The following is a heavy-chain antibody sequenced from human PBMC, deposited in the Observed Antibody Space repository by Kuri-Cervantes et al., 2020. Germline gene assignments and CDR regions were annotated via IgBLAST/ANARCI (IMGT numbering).Heavy chain of an antibody. CDR1: GFTFSSYA. J-gene: IGHJ5*02. CDR2: ISGSGGST. Sequence: GESLKISCAASGFTFSSYAMSWVRQAPGKGLEWVSAISGSGGSTYYADSVKGRFTISRDNSKNTLYLQMNSLRDEDTAVYYCARGSPLGQNWFDPWGQGTLVTVSS. CDR3: ARGSPLGQNWFDP. V-gene: IGHV3-23*01.